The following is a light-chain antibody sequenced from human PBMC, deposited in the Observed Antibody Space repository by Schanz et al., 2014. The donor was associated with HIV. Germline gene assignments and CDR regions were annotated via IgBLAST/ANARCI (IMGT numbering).Light chain of an antibody. Sequence: QSALTQPASVSGSPGQSITISCTGTSSDIGGYNFVSWYRQHPGNAPKLLIFEVAKRPSGVPGRFSGSKSGNTASLTVSGLQAEDEADYYCAAWDDSLHVVFGGGTKLTVL. J-gene: IGLJ2*01. CDR2: EVA. CDR3: AAWDDSLHVV. V-gene: IGLV2-14*03. CDR1: SSDIGGYNF.